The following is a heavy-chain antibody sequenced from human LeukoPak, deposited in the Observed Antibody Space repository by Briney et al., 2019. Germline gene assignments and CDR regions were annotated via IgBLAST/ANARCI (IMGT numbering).Heavy chain of an antibody. J-gene: IGHJ4*02. D-gene: IGHD2-8*01. CDR2: ICVGDT. CDR3: AKDGQSFNSMYDYFDS. V-gene: IGHV3-23*01. CDR1: GFTFRNFA. Sequence: GGSLRLSCSASGFTFRNFAIRGVRQAPGKGLEWGSSICVGDTHYADSVKGRFTISRDDSRSTVDLQMSSLRAEDTAVYYCAKDGQSFNSMYDYFDSWGQGTLVTVSS.